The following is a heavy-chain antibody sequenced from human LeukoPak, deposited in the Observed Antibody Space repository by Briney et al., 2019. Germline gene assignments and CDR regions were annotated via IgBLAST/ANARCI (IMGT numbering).Heavy chain of an antibody. CDR1: GFSFSSNG. CDR2: ISSSGSDK. V-gene: IGHV3-21*05. Sequence: GGSLRLSCATSGFSFSSNGMNWVRQAPGKGLEWVSYISSSGSDKYYPDSVKGRFTISRDNAKNSLYLQMNSLRAEDTAVYYCARRTSGAFAIWGQGTKVTVSS. J-gene: IGHJ3*02. CDR3: ARRTSGAFAI.